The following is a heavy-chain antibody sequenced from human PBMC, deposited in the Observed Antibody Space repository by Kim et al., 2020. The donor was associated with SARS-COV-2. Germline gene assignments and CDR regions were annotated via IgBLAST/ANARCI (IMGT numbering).Heavy chain of an antibody. D-gene: IGHD5-12*01. V-gene: IGHV5-51*01. Sequence: GESLKISCKGSGYSFTSYWIGWVRQMPGKGLEWMGIIYPGDSDTRYSPSFQGQVTISADKSISTAYLQWSSLKASDTAMYYCARTTMEFLPGGVFDPWGQGTLVTVSS. CDR2: IYPGDSDT. J-gene: IGHJ5*02. CDR1: GYSFTSYW. CDR3: ARTTMEFLPGGVFDP.